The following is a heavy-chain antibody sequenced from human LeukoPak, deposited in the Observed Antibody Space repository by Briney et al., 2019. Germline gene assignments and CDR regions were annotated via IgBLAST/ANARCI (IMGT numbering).Heavy chain of an antibody. V-gene: IGHV3-21*04. CDR1: GFTFSSYS. D-gene: IGHD1-1*01. J-gene: IGHJ4*02. CDR3: ATLERTGF. Sequence: GGSLRLSCAASGFTFSSYSMNWVRQAPGKELEWVSSISSSSSYIYYADSVKGRFTISRDNSKNTLYLQMNSLRAEDTAVYYCATLERTGFWGQGTLVTVSS. CDR2: ISSSSSYI.